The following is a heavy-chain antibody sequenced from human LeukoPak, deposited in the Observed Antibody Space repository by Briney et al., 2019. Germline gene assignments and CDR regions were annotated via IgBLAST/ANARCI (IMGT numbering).Heavy chain of an antibody. V-gene: IGHV3-53*01. CDR2: IYSAGST. J-gene: IGHJ4*02. D-gene: IGHD2-15*01. Sequence: GGSLRLSCAASGFAVSNNYVSWVRQAPGKGLEWVSIIYSAGSTYYADSVRGRFTISRDSSKNTVCLQMNSLRVEDTAVYYCASGEVGVRKFYSDPFHYWGQGTLVTVSS. CDR1: GFAVSNNY. CDR3: ASGEVGVRKFYSDPFHY.